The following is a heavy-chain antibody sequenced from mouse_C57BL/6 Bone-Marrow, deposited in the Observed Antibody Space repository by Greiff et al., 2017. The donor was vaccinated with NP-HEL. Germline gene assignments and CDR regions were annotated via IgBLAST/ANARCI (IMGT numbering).Heavy chain of an antibody. Sequence: QVQLQQPGAELVMPGASVKLSCKASGYTFTSYWMHWVKQRPGQGLEWIGEIDPSDSYTNYNQKFKGKSTLTVDKSSSTAYMQLSSRTSEDSAVYYCAREARNYPLGYGGRGTTLTVSS. V-gene: IGHV1-69*01. J-gene: IGHJ2*01. D-gene: IGHD2-1*01. CDR2: IDPSDSYT. CDR3: AREARNYPLGY. CDR1: GYTFTSYW.